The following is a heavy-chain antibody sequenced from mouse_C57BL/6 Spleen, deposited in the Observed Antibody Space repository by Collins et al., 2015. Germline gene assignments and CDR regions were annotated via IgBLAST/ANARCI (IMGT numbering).Heavy chain of an antibody. CDR1: GYTFTSYW. D-gene: IGHD1-1*01. CDR3: TKGDYYVDWYFDV. V-gene: IGHV1-72*01. J-gene: IGHJ1*03. Sequence: QVQLQQPGAELVKPGASVKLSCKASGYTFTSYWMHWVKQRPGRGLEWIGRIDPNSGGTKYNENFKSKATLTVDKPSSTAYTQLNSLTSEDSAVYYCTKGDYYVDWYFDVWGTGTTVTVSS. CDR2: IDPNSGGT.